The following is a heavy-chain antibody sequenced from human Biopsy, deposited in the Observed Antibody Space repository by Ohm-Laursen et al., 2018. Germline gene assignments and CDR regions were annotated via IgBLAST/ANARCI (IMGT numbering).Heavy chain of an antibody. V-gene: IGHV3-30*18. J-gene: IGHJ6*02. Sequence: SLRLSCSAPGFTFSNSGMHWVRQAPGKGLEWVAAISYDGSKTDYGDSVKGRLNISRDNSKNTPDLQMSSLRVEDTAVYFCAKDKGTFNFYYYGMDVWGQGTTVTVSS. CDR2: ISYDGSKT. CDR1: GFTFSNSG. D-gene: IGHD2/OR15-2a*01. CDR3: AKDKGTFNFYYYGMDV.